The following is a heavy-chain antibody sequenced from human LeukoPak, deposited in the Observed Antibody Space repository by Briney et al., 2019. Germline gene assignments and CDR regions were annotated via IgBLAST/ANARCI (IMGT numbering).Heavy chain of an antibody. CDR3: ARSHDYTNYVGP. CDR2: INPDGGGT. CDR1: GYTFTAFH. D-gene: IGHD4-11*01. V-gene: IGHV1-2*02. Sequence: ASVKVSCKASGYTFTAFHIHWVRQAPWQGLEWVGWINPDGGGTIFGQRFQGRVSMTRDTSISTAYMELGSLRSDDTAVYYCARSHDYTNYVGPWGQGTLVTVSS. J-gene: IGHJ5*02.